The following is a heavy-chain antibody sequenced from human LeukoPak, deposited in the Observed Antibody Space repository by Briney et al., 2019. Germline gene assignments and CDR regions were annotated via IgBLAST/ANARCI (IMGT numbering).Heavy chain of an antibody. CDR3: AKWRQDCSGGSCSDYYYYGMDV. Sequence: AGSLRLSCAASGFTFSSYGMHWVRQAPGKGLGRVAVISYDGSNKYYADSVKGRFTISRDNPKNTLYLQMHSLRAEDTAVYYCAKWRQDCSGGSCSDYYYYGMDVWGKGTTVTVSS. CDR1: GFTFSSYG. V-gene: IGHV3-30*18. J-gene: IGHJ6*04. D-gene: IGHD2-15*01. CDR2: ISYDGSNK.